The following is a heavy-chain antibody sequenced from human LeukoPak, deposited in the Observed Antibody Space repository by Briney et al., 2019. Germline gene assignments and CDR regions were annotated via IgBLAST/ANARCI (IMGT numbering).Heavy chain of an antibody. V-gene: IGHV3-74*01. CDR2: INTDGTVT. CDR3: ATKQWLAPPPDS. J-gene: IGHJ4*02. Sequence: PGRTLRPSCALSRFTLCEFWILSVPQAPGNGLESVSRINTDGTVTTYADSVKGRFTVSRDNADNTMFLQMNSVRDEDTAVYYCATKQWLAPPPDSWGQGTPVTVSS. CDR1: RFTLCEFW. D-gene: IGHD6-19*01.